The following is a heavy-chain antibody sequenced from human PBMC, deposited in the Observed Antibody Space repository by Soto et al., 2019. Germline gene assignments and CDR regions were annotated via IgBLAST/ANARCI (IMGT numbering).Heavy chain of an antibody. CDR3: ARDKGFFYGPLDI. CDR1: GGSISSYY. Sequence: QVQLQESGPGLVKPSETLSLTCTVSGGSISSYYWSWIRQPPGKGLEWIGYIYYSGSTNYNPSLKSRVTISVDTSKNQFSLKLSSVTAADTAVYYCARDKGFFYGPLDIWGQGTMVTVSS. CDR2: IYYSGST. J-gene: IGHJ3*02. D-gene: IGHD3-10*01. V-gene: IGHV4-59*01.